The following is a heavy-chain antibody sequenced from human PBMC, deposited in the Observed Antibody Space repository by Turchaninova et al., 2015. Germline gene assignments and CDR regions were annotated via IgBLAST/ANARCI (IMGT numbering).Heavy chain of an antibody. CDR3: ARKTTDDDSFDI. CDR1: GGSISRGGYS. J-gene: IGHJ3*02. Sequence: QLQLQESGSGLVKPSQTLSLTCAVSGGSISRGGYSWSWIRQPPGTGLEWLGYMYQLGSTYYNPSLKSRVTISGDRSKNQFSLEVSSVTAADTAIYYCARKTTDDDSFDIWGQGTLVTVSS. CDR2: MYQLGST. V-gene: IGHV4-30-2*01. D-gene: IGHD4-17*01.